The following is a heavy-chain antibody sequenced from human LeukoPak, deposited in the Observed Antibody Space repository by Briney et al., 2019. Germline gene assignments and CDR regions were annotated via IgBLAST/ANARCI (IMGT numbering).Heavy chain of an antibody. CDR3: VKKGQADDYGNPD. CDR1: GFTFSKYD. D-gene: IGHD4-17*01. V-gene: IGHV3-23*01. J-gene: IGHJ4*02. CDR2: IDRGVGST. Sequence: GGSLRLSCAASGFTFSKYDMSWDRQAPGRGLECVSAIDRGVGSTCYADSVKGRFTISRDNSKNTLHLQMNNLRADDTAIYYCVKKGQADDYGNPDWGQGALVTVSP.